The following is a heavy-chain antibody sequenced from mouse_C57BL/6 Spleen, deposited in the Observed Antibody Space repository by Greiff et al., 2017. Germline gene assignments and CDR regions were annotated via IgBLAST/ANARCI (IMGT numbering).Heavy chain of an antibody. CDR1: GYTFTSYT. D-gene: IGHD1-1*01. CDR2: INPSSGYT. CDR3: ARGSYGSSYGDWYFDV. J-gene: IGHJ1*03. V-gene: IGHV1-4*01. Sequence: QVQLQQSGAELARPGASVKMSCKASGYTFTSYTMHWVKQRPGQGLEWIGYINPSSGYTKYNQKFKAKATLTADKSSSPAYMQLSSLTSEDSAVYYCARGSYGSSYGDWYFDVWGTGTTVTVSS.